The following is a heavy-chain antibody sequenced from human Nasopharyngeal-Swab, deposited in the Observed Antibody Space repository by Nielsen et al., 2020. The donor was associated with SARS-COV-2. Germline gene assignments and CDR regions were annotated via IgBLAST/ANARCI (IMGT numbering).Heavy chain of an antibody. J-gene: IGHJ4*02. CDR2: IRSKARSDAT. CDR3: TRVASLIPFDY. V-gene: IGHV3-73*01. D-gene: IGHD5-12*01. CDR1: GFTFSGSA. Sequence: GESLKISCAASGFTFSGSALHWVRQAPGKGLEWVGRIRSKARSDATAYAASVKGRFTISRDDSKNTAYLQMSSLKTEDTAVYYCTRVASLIPFDYWGQGILVTVSS.